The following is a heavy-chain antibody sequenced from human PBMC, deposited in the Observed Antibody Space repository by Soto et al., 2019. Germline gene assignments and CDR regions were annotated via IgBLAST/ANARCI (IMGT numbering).Heavy chain of an antibody. CDR2: IKSKTDGGTT. CDR3: TTAGGGSSWFYYYYGMDV. D-gene: IGHD6-13*01. V-gene: IGHV3-15*01. Sequence: PGGSLRLSCAASGFTFSSAWMSWVRQAPGKGLEWVGRIKSKTDGGTTDYAAPVKGRFTISRDDSKNTLYLQMNSLKTEDTAVYYCTTAGGGSSWFYYYYGMDVWGQGTTVTVSS. J-gene: IGHJ6*02. CDR1: GFTFSSAW.